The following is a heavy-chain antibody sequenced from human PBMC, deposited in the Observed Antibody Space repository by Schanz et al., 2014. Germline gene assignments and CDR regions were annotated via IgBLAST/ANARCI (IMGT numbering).Heavy chain of an antibody. V-gene: IGHV3-48*01. Sequence: DVQLVESGGGLVQPGGSLRLSCAASGFTFSSHSFNWVRQAPGKGLEWISYITYNGGTIYYADSVKGRFTISRDNAKNSLYLEMNSLRAEDTALYYCARDRRNADLDYWGQGTLVTVSS. CDR1: GFTFSSHS. D-gene: IGHD1-1*01. CDR3: ARDRRNADLDY. CDR2: ITYNGGTI. J-gene: IGHJ4*02.